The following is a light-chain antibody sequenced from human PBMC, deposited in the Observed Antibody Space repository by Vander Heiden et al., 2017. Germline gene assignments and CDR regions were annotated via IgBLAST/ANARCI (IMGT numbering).Light chain of an antibody. Sequence: SYELTQPPSVSVSPGQTARIPCSGDELGNKYVSWYQQKPGRSPVLVIYQDVKRPSVIPERFAGSNSGGTATLTISETQIVDEADYYCQTWDSTTFVVFGGGTRVTVL. J-gene: IGLJ2*01. V-gene: IGLV3-1*01. CDR1: ELGNKY. CDR3: QTWDSTTFVV. CDR2: QDV.